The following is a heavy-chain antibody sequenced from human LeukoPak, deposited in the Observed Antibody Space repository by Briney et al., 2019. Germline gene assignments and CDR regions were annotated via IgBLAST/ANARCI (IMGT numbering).Heavy chain of an antibody. D-gene: IGHD6-13*01. J-gene: IGHJ4*02. Sequence: QTGGSLRLSCAASGFTFSSYWMHWVRQAPGKGLVWVSRINSDGRSTNYADSVKGRFSISRDNAENTSYLQMNSLRAEDTAVYYCARVLPSYSTRIGFDYWGQGTLVTVSS. V-gene: IGHV3-74*01. CDR2: INSDGRST. CDR1: GFTFSSYW. CDR3: ARVLPSYSTRIGFDY.